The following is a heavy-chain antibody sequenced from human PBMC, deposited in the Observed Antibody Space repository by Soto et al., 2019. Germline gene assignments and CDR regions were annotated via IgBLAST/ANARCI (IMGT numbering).Heavy chain of an antibody. CDR1: GFTFSSYS. CDR3: ARTGPTDYYYMDV. Sequence: EVQLVESGGGLVKPGGSLRLSCAASGFTFSSYSMNWVRQAPGKGLEWVSSISSSSSYIYYADSVKGRFTISRDNAKNSLYLKMNSLRAEDTAVYYCARTGPTDYYYMDVWGKGTTVTVSS. J-gene: IGHJ6*03. V-gene: IGHV3-21*01. CDR2: ISSSSSYI.